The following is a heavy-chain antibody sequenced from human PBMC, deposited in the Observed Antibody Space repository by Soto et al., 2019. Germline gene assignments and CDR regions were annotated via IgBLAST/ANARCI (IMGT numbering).Heavy chain of an antibody. CDR3: ARGAVGATFDY. V-gene: IGHV1-69*06. CDR1: GGTFSSYA. Sequence: ASVKVSCKASGGTFSSYAISWVRQAPGQGLEWMGGIIPIFGTANYAQKFQGRVTITADKSTSTAYMELSSLRSEDTAVYYCARGAVGATFDYWGQGTLVTVSS. J-gene: IGHJ4*02. CDR2: IIPIFGTA. D-gene: IGHD1-26*01.